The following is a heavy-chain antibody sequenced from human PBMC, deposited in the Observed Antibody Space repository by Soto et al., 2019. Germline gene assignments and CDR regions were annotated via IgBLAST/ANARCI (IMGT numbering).Heavy chain of an antibody. D-gene: IGHD4-17*01. CDR2: IYYTGST. CDR3: ARDYGDCFDF. V-gene: IGHV4-59*01. J-gene: IGHJ4*02. Sequence: SETLSLTCTVSGGSISSYYWSWIRQPPGKGLEWIGYIYYTGSTNYNPSLKSRVTISVDTSKNQFSLNLSSVTAADTDVYYCARDYGDCFDFWGQGTLVTVS. CDR1: GGSISSYY.